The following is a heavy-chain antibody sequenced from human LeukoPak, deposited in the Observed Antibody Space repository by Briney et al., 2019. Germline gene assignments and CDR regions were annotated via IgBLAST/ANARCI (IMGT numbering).Heavy chain of an antibody. J-gene: IGHJ4*02. D-gene: IGHD1-14*01. CDR1: GFTFSTYW. V-gene: IGHV3-74*01. Sequence: GGSLRLSCAASGFTFSTYWMHWVRQAPGKGLEWVSRIKTDGSIKSSADAVKGRFTISRDNAKNTLYLQMNSLKTEDTAVYYCTTRRQDGWWGQGTLVTVS. CDR2: IKTDGSIK. CDR3: TTRRQDGW.